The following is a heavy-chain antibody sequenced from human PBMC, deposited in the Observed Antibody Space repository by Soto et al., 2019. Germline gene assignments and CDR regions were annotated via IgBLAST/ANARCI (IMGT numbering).Heavy chain of an antibody. CDR2: MSYDGSNK. CDR1: GFTFSSYA. J-gene: IGHJ6*02. CDR3: ARGIDFWSGYLPRDYYYGMDV. D-gene: IGHD3-3*01. V-gene: IGHV3-30-3*01. Sequence: QVQLVESGGGVVQPGRSLRLSCAASGFTFSSYAMHWVRQAPGKGLESVAVMSYDGSNKYYADSVKGRFTISRDNSKNTLYLPMNSLRAEDTAVYYCARGIDFWSGYLPRDYYYGMDVWGQGTTVTVSS.